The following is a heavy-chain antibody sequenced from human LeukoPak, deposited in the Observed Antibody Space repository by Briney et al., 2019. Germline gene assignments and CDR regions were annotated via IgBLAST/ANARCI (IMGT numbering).Heavy chain of an antibody. V-gene: IGHV4-39*01. CDR3: ARRNGSGSYLNLWPWRF. D-gene: IGHD3-10*01. Sequence: PSETLSLTCTVSGGSISSSSYYWGWIRQPPGKGLEWIGSIYYSGSTYYNPSLKSRVTISVDTSKNQFSLKLSSVTAADTAVYYCARRNGSGSYLNLWPWRFWGQGTLVTVSS. CDR2: IYYSGST. CDR1: GGSISSSSYY. J-gene: IGHJ4*02.